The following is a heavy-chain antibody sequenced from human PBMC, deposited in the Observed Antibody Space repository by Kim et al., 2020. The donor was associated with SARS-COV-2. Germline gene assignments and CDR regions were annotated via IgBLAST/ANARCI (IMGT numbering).Heavy chain of an antibody. CDR3: ARHEVGFGELYYFDY. CDR2: IYYSGST. D-gene: IGHD3-10*01. CDR1: GGSISSSSYY. Sequence: SETLSLTCTVSGGSISSSSYYWGWIRQPPGKGLEWIGSIYYSGSTYYNPSLKSRVTISVDTSKNQFSLKLSSVTAADTAVYYCARHEVGFGELYYFDYWGQGTPVTVSS. V-gene: IGHV4-39*01. J-gene: IGHJ4*02.